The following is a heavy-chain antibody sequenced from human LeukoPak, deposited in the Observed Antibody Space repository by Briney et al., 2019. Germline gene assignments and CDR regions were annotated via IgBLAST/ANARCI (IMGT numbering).Heavy chain of an antibody. Sequence: PSETLSLTCTVSGGSITTSDFYGAWIRQPPGQGFEWIATISSSGKAYYYPSLMSRVTISVDTSKNQFSLDVTSVTAADTGLFYCARFKGGTGFDYWGRGILVIVS. CDR2: ISSSGKA. CDR1: GGSITTSDFY. J-gene: IGHJ4*02. V-gene: IGHV4-39*01. CDR3: ARFKGGTGFDY. D-gene: IGHD1-26*01.